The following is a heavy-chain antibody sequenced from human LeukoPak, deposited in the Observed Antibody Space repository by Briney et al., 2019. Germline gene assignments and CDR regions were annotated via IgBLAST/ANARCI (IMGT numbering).Heavy chain of an antibody. D-gene: IGHD3-10*01. CDR3: ASGGSGSYPPQIDY. CDR1: GFTFGSYA. Sequence: GGSLRLSCAASGFTFGSYAMSWVRQAPGKGLEWVSAISGSGGSTYYADSAKGRFTISRDNSKNTLYLQMNSLRAEDTAVYYCASGGSGSYPPQIDYWGQGTLVTVPS. CDR2: ISGSGGST. V-gene: IGHV3-23*01. J-gene: IGHJ4*02.